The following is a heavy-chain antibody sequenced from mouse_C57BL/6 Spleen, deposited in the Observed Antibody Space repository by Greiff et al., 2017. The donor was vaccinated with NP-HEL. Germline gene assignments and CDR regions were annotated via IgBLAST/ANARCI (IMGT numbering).Heavy chain of an antibody. CDR2: ISSGSSTI. CDR3: ARCGPYYAMDY. V-gene: IGHV5-17*01. Sequence: EVKLMESGGGLVKPGGSLKLSCAASGFTFSDYGMHWVRQAPEKGLEWVAYISSGSSTIYYADTVKGRFTISRDNAKNTLFLQMTSLRSEDTAMYYCARCGPYYAMDYWGQGTSVTVSS. CDR1: GFTFSDYG. D-gene: IGHD3-1*01. J-gene: IGHJ4*01.